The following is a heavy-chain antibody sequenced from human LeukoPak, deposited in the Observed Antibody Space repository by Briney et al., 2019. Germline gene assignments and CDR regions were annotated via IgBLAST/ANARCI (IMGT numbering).Heavy chain of an antibody. CDR1: GFTFSSYG. Sequence: GGSLRLSCAASGFTFSSYGMHWVRQAPGKGLEWVAVISYDGSNQYYADSVKGRLTISRDNSKNTPYLQMNSLRGADTAVYYCAKAHTVTTLYWFDPWGQGTLVTVSS. D-gene: IGHD4-17*01. CDR3: AKAHTVTTLYWFDP. CDR2: ISYDGSNQ. V-gene: IGHV3-30*18. J-gene: IGHJ5*02.